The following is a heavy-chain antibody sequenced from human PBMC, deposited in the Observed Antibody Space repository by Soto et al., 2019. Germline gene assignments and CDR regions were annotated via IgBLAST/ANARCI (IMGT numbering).Heavy chain of an antibody. CDR3: ARGDSTDCSNVVCSFFYNHVMDV. Sequence: ASVKVSCKASGYSYTDYHIHWVRQAPGQGLEWLGRINPKSGGTSTAQKFQGWVTMTTDTSISTASMELTRLTSDDTAIYYCARGDSTDCSNVVCSFFYNHVMDVWGQGTTVTVSS. V-gene: IGHV1-2*04. CDR2: INPKSGGT. CDR1: GYSYTDYH. D-gene: IGHD2-8*01. J-gene: IGHJ6*02.